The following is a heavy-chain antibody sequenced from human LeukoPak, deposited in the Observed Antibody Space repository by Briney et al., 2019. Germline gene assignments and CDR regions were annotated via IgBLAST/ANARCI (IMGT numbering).Heavy chain of an antibody. V-gene: IGHV3-23*01. CDR3: AKGGRLRYFDDRVGYYGMDV. J-gene: IGHJ6*02. CDR1: GFTFSSYA. CDR2: ISGSGGST. Sequence: GGSLRLSCAAPGFTFSSYAMTWVRQAPGKGLEWVSAISGSGGSTYYADSVKGRFTISRDNSRNALYLQMNSLRAEDTALYYCAKGGRLRYFDDRVGYYGMDVWGQGTTVTVSS. D-gene: IGHD3-9*01.